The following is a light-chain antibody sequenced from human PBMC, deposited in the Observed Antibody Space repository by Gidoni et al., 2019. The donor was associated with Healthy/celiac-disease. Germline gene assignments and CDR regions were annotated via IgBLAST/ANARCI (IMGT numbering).Light chain of an antibody. J-gene: IGKJ4*01. V-gene: IGKV3-15*01. CDR1: QSVSSN. CDR2: GAS. CDR3: QQYNNWPPLT. Sequence: IVITQSPATLSVSPGERATLSCRASQSVSSNLAWYQQKPGQAPRLLIYGASTRATGIPARFSGSGSGTEFTLTIRSLQSEDFAVYYCQQYNNWPPLTFGGGTKVEIK.